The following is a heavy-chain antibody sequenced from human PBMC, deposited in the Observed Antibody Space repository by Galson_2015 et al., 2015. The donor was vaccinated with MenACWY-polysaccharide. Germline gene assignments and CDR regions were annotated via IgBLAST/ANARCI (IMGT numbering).Heavy chain of an antibody. CDR3: AKDRHSNATDEDY. J-gene: IGHJ4*02. CDR2: IGYDGNNK. D-gene: IGHD3-16*01. V-gene: IGHV3-30*02. Sequence: SLRLSCAASGFTFSSYGMHWVRQAPGKGLEWVAFIGYDGNNKYYTDYVKGRFTISRDNSKNTLYLQMNSLRAEDTAVYYCAKDRHSNATDEDYWGQGTLVTVSS. CDR1: GFTFSSYG.